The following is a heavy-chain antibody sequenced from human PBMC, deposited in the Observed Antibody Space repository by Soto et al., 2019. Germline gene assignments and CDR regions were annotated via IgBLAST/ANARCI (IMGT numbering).Heavy chain of an antibody. CDR1: GFTFSSYG. Sequence: GGSLRLSCAASGFTFSSYGMHWVRQAPGKGLEWVAVIWYDGSNKYYADSVKGRFTISRDNSKNTLYLQMNSLRAEDTAVYYCARARVDFSSSWYGIWYFDYWGQGTLVTVSS. J-gene: IGHJ4*02. CDR2: IWYDGSNK. D-gene: IGHD6-13*01. V-gene: IGHV3-33*01. CDR3: ARARVDFSSSWYGIWYFDY.